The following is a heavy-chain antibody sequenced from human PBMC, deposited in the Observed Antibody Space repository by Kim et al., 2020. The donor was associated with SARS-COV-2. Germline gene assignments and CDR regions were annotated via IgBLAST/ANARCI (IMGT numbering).Heavy chain of an antibody. V-gene: IGHV3-30*04. J-gene: IGHJ6*02. D-gene: IGHD3-10*01. CDR3: ARGAPMVRGPSGGMDV. Sequence: GGSLRLSCAASGFTFSSYAMHWVRQAPGKGLEWVAVISYDGSNKYYADSVKGRFTISRDNSKNTLYLQMNSLRAEDTAVYYCARGAPMVRGPSGGMDVWGQGTTVTVSS. CDR1: GFTFSSYA. CDR2: ISYDGSNK.